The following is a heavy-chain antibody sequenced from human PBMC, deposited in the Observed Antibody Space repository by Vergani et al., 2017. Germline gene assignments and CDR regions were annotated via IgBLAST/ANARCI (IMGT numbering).Heavy chain of an antibody. CDR1: GGTFSSYA. CDR2: IIPIFGTA. V-gene: IGHV1-69*12. D-gene: IGHD4-17*01. Sequence: QVQLVQSGAEVKKPGSSVKVSCKASGGTFSSYAISWVRQAPGQGLEWMGGIIPIFGTANYAQKFQGRVTIIADESTSTAYMELSSLRSEDTAVYYCARGAXGDYLFYYYYYMDVWGKGTTVTVSS. J-gene: IGHJ6*03. CDR3: ARGAXGDYLFYYYYYMDV.